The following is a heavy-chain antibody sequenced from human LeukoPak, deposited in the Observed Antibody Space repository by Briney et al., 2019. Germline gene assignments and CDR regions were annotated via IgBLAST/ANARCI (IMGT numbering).Heavy chain of an antibody. Sequence: GGSLRLSCPASGFTSSSYGMSWVRQAPGKGLEWVASINQDGSEKYYVDSVKGRFTISRDNTKNLVYLQINSLRAEDTAVHYCAREGGSSGWYDAFHIWGQGTMVTVSS. J-gene: IGHJ3*02. CDR2: INQDGSEK. CDR3: AREGGSSGWYDAFHI. V-gene: IGHV3-7*01. CDR1: GFTSSSYG. D-gene: IGHD6-19*01.